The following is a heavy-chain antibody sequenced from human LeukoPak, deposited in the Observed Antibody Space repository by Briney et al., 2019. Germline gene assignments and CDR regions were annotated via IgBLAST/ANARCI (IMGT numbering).Heavy chain of an antibody. CDR1: GFTLSSYA. V-gene: IGHV3-23*01. Sequence: GGSLRLSCAASGFTLSSYAMSWVRQAPGKGLEWVSAVSGSGGSTYYADSVKGRFTISRDNSKNTLYLQMNSLRAEDTAVYYCAKNEVVTIDYWGQGTLVTVSS. CDR3: AKNEVVTIDY. J-gene: IGHJ4*02. CDR2: VSGSGGST. D-gene: IGHD3-22*01.